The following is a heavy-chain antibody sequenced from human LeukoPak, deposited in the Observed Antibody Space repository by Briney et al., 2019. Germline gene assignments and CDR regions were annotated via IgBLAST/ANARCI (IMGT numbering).Heavy chain of an antibody. V-gene: IGHV3-7*01. CDR2: IKQDGSEK. J-gene: IGHJ5*02. CDR1: GFTFSSYW. D-gene: IGHD6-19*01. Sequence: GGSLRLSCAASGFTFSSYWMSWVRQAPGKGLEWVANIKQDGSEKYYVDSVKGRFTISRDNAKNSLYLQMNSLRAEDTAVYYCARDLPRAVAGTRWADWFDPWGQGTLVTVSS. CDR3: ARDLPRAVAGTRWADWFDP.